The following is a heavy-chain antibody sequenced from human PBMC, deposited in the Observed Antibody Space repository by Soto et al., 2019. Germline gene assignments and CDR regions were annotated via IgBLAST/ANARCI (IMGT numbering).Heavy chain of an antibody. D-gene: IGHD3-22*01. CDR2: VKQDGSEK. V-gene: IGHV3-7*03. CDR3: AKGRGGYYDSSGSYAFDI. CDR1: GFTLSSYY. J-gene: IGHJ3*02. Sequence: GGSLRLSCAASGFTLSSYYMSWVRQPPGKGLEWVANVKQDGSEKYYVDSVKGRFTISRDNSKNTLYLQMNSLRAEDTAVYYCAKGRGGYYDSSGSYAFDIWGQGTMVTVSS.